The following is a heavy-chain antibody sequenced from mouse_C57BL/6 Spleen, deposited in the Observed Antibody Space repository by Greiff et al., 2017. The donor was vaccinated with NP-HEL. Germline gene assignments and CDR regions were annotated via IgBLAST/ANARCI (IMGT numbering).Heavy chain of an antibody. J-gene: IGHJ4*01. Sequence: EVQLQESGPGLVKPSQSLSLTCSVTGYSITSGYYWNWIRQFPGNKLEWMGYISYDGSNNYNPSLKNRISITRDTSKNQFFLKLNSVTTEDTATYYCARPLYSNYAMDYWGQGTSVTVSS. CDR2: ISYDGSN. V-gene: IGHV3-6*01. CDR1: GYSITSGYY. CDR3: ARPLYSNYAMDY. D-gene: IGHD2-5*01.